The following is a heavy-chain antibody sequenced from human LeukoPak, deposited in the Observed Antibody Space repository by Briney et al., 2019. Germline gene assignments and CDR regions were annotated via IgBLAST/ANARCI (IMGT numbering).Heavy chain of an antibody. Sequence: SQTLSLTCTVSGGSISSGSYYWSWIRQPAGKGLEWIGRIYTSGSTNYNPSLKSRVTISVDTSKNQFSLKLSSVTAADTAVYYCARDSVGYYDSSGYSIWGQRTMVTVSS. CDR2: IYTSGST. J-gene: IGHJ3*02. V-gene: IGHV4-61*02. CDR1: GGSISSGSYY. D-gene: IGHD3-22*01. CDR3: ARDSVGYYDSSGYSI.